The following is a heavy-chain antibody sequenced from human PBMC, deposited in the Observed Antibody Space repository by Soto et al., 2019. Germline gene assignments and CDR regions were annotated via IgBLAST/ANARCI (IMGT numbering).Heavy chain of an antibody. D-gene: IGHD2-15*01. CDR1: GFTFSSYA. CDR3: VRGGGGGLFDP. V-gene: IGHV3-30-3*01. Sequence: HPGGSLRLSCAASGFTFSSYAMHWVRQAPGKGLEWVAVISYDGSNKYYADSVKGRFTISRDNSKNTLYLQMNSLRAEDTAVYYCVRGGGGGLFDPLGQGTMVTVSS. J-gene: IGHJ5*02. CDR2: ISYDGSNK.